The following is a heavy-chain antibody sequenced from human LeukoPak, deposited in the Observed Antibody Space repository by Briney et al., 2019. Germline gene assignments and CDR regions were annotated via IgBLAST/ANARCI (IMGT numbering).Heavy chain of an antibody. V-gene: IGHV3-33*01. CDR3: ARDAQRGFDYSNSLEY. J-gene: IGHJ4*01. Sequence: GGSLRLSCAASGFIFSHYGMHWVRQAPGKGQEWVAVIWSDGSNRFYAGSVKGRFTISRDNSQNTVFLQMNSLRVEDTAMYYCARDAQRGFDYSNSLEYWGHGTLVTVSS. CDR2: IWSDGSNR. D-gene: IGHD4-11*01. CDR1: GFIFSHYG.